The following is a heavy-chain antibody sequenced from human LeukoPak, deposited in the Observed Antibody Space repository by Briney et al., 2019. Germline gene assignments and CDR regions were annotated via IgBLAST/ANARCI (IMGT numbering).Heavy chain of an antibody. CDR2: IYCSGST. V-gene: IGHV4-61*05. CDR3: ARGSPPYYVDYYYYYGMDV. J-gene: IGHJ6*02. D-gene: IGHD3-16*01. Sequence: SETLSLTCTVSGGSISSSSYYWGWIRQPPGKGLEWIGYIYCSGSTNYNPSLKSRVTISVDTSKNQFSLKLSSVTAADTAVYYCARGSPPYYVDYYYYYGMDVWGQGTTVTVSS. CDR1: GGSISSSSYY.